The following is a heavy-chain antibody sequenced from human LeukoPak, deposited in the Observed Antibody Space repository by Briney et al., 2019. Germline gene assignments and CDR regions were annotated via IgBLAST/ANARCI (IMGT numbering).Heavy chain of an antibody. CDR2: IKQDGSEK. Sequence: PGGSLRLSCAASGVTFSSSWMSWVRQAPGKGLEWVASIKQDGSEKYYVDFVKGRFTISRDNAKNTLYLQMNSLRAEDTAVYYCARGYTSGWYYFDYWGQGTLVTVSS. D-gene: IGHD6-19*01. J-gene: IGHJ4*02. CDR3: ARGYTSGWYYFDY. V-gene: IGHV3-7*02. CDR1: GVTFSSSW.